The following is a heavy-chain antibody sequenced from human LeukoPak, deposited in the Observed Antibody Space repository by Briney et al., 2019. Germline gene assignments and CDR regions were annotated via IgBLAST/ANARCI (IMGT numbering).Heavy chain of an antibody. Sequence: PSETLSLTCTVSGGSISSGSYYWSWIRQPAGKGLEWIGRIYTSGSTNYNPSLKSRVTISVDTSKNQFSLKLTSVTAADTSVYYCARQTGSGLFILPGGQGTLVTVSS. D-gene: IGHD3/OR15-3a*01. CDR2: IYTSGST. CDR1: GGSISSGSYY. J-gene: IGHJ4*02. CDR3: ARQTGSGLFILP. V-gene: IGHV4-61*02.